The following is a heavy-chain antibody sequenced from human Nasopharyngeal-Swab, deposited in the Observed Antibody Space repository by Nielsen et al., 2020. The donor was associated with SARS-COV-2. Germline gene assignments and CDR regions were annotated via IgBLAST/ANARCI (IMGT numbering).Heavy chain of an antibody. Sequence: LKISCAVSGFTFSNYWIHWVRQAPGKGLVWVSRINSDGSRTGYADSVKGRFAISRDNAKNTVYLEMNSLRAEDTAVYYCARDFDKTGDWGQGTLVTVSS. CDR3: ARDFDKTGD. CDR2: INSDGSRT. J-gene: IGHJ4*02. D-gene: IGHD7-27*01. CDR1: GFTFSNYW. V-gene: IGHV3-74*01.